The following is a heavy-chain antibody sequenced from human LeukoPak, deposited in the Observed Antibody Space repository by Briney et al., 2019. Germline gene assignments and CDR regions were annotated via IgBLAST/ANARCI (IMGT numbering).Heavy chain of an antibody. V-gene: IGHV3-48*03. CDR3: ARETREEKDYVWGSYRYTKNPVDY. CDR2: ISSSGSTI. CDR1: GFTFSSYE. Sequence: QPGGSLRLSCAASGFTFSSYEMNWVRQAPGKGLEWVSYISSSGSTIYYADSVKGRFTISRDNAKNSLYLQMNSLRAEDTAVYYCARETREEKDYVWGSYRYTKNPVDYWGQGTLVTVSS. J-gene: IGHJ4*02. D-gene: IGHD3-16*02.